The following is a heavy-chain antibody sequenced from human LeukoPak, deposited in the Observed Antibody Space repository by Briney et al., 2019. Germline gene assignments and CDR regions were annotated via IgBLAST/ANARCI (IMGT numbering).Heavy chain of an antibody. J-gene: IGHJ3*01. D-gene: IGHD2-2*01. CDR1: GFTFSSYA. Sequence: LPGGSLRLSCAASGFTFSSYAMNWVRQAPGKGLEWVSGISSSGVTTHYADSVKGRLTISRDNSKNTLYLQMNSLRGEDTAVYYCAKGWTTNCYCPGTWGQGTMVTVSS. CDR3: AKGWTTNCYCPGT. V-gene: IGHV3-23*01. CDR2: ISSSGVTT.